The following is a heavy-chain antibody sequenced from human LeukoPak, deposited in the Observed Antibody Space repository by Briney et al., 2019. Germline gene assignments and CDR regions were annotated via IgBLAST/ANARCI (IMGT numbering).Heavy chain of an antibody. CDR3: AGYGDYAP. Sequence: PGESLRLSCAASGFTFSNHNMNWVRQAPGKGLEWVPYISTSSTTMYYADSVKGRFTISRDNAKNLLYLQMNSLRAEDTAVYYCAGYGDYAPWGQGTLVTVSS. D-gene: IGHD4-17*01. CDR2: ISTSSTTM. J-gene: IGHJ5*02. V-gene: IGHV3-48*01. CDR1: GFTFSNHN.